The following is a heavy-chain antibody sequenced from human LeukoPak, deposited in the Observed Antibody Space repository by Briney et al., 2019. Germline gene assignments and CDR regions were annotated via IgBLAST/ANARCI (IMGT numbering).Heavy chain of an antibody. J-gene: IGHJ6*02. CDR3: ASPAPLGAAGMDV. Sequence: ASVQVSCKASGYTFTDYYMHWVRQAPGQGLEWMGWINPNSGGTNYAQKFQDRLTMTRDTSISTAYMELSRLRSDDTAVYYCASPAPLGAAGMDVWGQGTTVTVSS. CDR1: GYTFTDYY. D-gene: IGHD2-2*01. V-gene: IGHV1-2*02. CDR2: INPNSGGT.